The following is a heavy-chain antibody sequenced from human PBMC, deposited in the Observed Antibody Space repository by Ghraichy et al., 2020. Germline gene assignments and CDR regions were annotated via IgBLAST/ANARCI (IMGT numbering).Heavy chain of an antibody. V-gene: IGHV3-30*03. Sequence: GGSLRLSCAASGFTFRTYDMPWVRQSPGKGLQWVAVISHDGNNKFYADSVKGRFTIAKDNSKNTLYLQMDGLRAEDTAVYYCVRDQFSGDGWHEYYFDCWGERKVVAVS. D-gene: IGHD5-12*01. CDR2: ISHDGNNK. J-gene: IGHJ4*02. CDR3: VRDQFSGDGWHEYYFDC. CDR1: GFTFRTYD.